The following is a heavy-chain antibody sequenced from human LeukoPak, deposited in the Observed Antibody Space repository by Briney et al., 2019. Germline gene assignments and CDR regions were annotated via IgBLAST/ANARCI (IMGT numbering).Heavy chain of an antibody. CDR2: MYHSGST. CDR3: ARESDGIYYDSSGYYFDY. D-gene: IGHD3-22*01. Sequence: SETLSLTCAVSGYSISSGYYWGWIRQPPGKGLEWIASMYHSGSTYYNPSLKSRVTISVDTSKNQFSLKLSSVTAADTAVYYCARESDGIYYDSSGYYFDYWGQGTLVTVSS. V-gene: IGHV4-38-2*02. J-gene: IGHJ4*02. CDR1: GYSISSGYY.